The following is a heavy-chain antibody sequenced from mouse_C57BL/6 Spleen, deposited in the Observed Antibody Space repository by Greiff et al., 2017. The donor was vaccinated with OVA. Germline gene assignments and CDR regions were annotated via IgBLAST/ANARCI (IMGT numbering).Heavy chain of an antibody. J-gene: IGHJ4*01. Sequence: VKLVESGAELVRPGASVTLSCKASGYTFTDYEMHWVKQTPVHGLEWTGAIDPETGGTAYNQKFKGKAILTADKSSSTAYMELRSLTSEDSAVYYCTRWPPSRAMDYWGQGTSVTVSS. CDR3: TRWPPSRAMDY. CDR2: IDPETGGT. V-gene: IGHV1-15*01. D-gene: IGHD6-1*01. CDR1: GYTFTDYE.